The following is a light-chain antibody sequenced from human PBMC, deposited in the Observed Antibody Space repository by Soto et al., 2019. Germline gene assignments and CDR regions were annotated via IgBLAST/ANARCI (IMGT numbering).Light chain of an antibody. CDR2: EDH. J-gene: IGLJ2*01. Sequence: NFILTQPHSVSDSPGKTVTISCTRSSGSIVTNYVQWFQQRPGSAPTTVIYEDHQRPSGVPDRFSGSIDTSSNSASLTISGLKTEDEADYYCQSYDTSSHVVFGGGTKLTVL. CDR1: SGSIVTNY. V-gene: IGLV6-57*04. CDR3: QSYDTSSHVV.